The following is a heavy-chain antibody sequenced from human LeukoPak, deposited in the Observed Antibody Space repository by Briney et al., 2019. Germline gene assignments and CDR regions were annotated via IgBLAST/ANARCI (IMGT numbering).Heavy chain of an antibody. J-gene: IGHJ6*03. V-gene: IGHV3-11*04. CDR2: ISSSGSTI. CDR1: GFTFSDYY. Sequence: GSLRLSCAASGFTFSDYYMSWIRQAPGKGLEWVSYISSSGSTIYYADSVKGRFTISRDNAKNSLYLQMNSLRAEDTAVYYCARMPPFDFWSGLYYYYMDVWGKGTTVTVSS. CDR3: ARMPPFDFWSGLYYYYMDV. D-gene: IGHD3-3*01.